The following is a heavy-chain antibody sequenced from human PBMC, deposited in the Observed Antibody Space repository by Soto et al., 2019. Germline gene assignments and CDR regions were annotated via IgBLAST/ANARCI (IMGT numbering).Heavy chain of an antibody. D-gene: IGHD6-13*01. Sequence: SETLSLTCTVSGGSISSYYWSWIRQPPGKGLEWIGYIYYSGSTNYNPSLKSRVTISVDTSKNQFSLKLSSVTAADTAVYYCARHSLGIAAAGFDYWGQGTLVTVSS. V-gene: IGHV4-59*08. CDR3: ARHSLGIAAAGFDY. CDR2: IYYSGST. J-gene: IGHJ4*02. CDR1: GGSISSYY.